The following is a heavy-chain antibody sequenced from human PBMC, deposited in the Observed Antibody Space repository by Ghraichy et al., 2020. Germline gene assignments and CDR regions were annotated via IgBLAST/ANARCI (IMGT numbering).Heavy chain of an antibody. D-gene: IGHD5/OR15-5a*01. CDR3: AKRVYDDDSFDY. CDR2: VSGSGGTT. CDR1: GFTFNNYA. Sequence: GESLNISCAASGFTFNNYAMNWVRQAPGKGLEWVSAVSGSGGTTYYADSVKGRFAISRDNSKNTLYLQMSSLRAEDTAVYYCAKRVYDDDSFDYWGQGTLVTVSS. J-gene: IGHJ4*02. V-gene: IGHV3-23*01.